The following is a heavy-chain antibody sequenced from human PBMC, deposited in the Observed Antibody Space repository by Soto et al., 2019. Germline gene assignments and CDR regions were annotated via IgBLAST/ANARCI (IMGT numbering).Heavy chain of an antibody. CDR3: ARENASGPDAFDI. D-gene: IGHD3-3*01. CDR2: IIPIFGTA. CDR1: GGTFSSYA. J-gene: IGHJ3*02. V-gene: IGHV1-69*01. Sequence: QVQLVQSGAEVKKPGSSVKVSCKASGGTFSSYAISWVRQAPGQGLEWMGGIIPIFGTANYAQKFQGRVTSAAEEFKGKGYRELCSLRSEDTAVYYCARENASGPDAFDIWGQGTMVTVS.